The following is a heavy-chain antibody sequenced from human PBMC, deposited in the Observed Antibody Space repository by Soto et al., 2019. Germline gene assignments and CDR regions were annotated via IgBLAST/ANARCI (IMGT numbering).Heavy chain of an antibody. CDR1: GFTFSTYG. CDR3: VRGPWLVGDVTSFDY. D-gene: IGHD6-19*01. Sequence: QVHLVESGGGVVQPGRSLRLSCAASGFTFSTYGMHWVRQAPGKGLEWVALIWNHGREDSYADSVKSRFTISRDNSKNTLWLQMNSLRADDTAVYYCVRGPWLVGDVTSFDYWGQGSLVTVSS. V-gene: IGHV3-33*01. J-gene: IGHJ4*02. CDR2: IWNHGRED.